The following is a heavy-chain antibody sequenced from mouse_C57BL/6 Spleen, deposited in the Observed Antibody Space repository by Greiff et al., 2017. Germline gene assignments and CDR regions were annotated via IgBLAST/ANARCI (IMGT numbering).Heavy chain of an antibody. D-gene: IGHD2-1*01. CDR1: GFTFSSYG. CDR2: ISSGGSYT. Sequence: EVQLVESGGDLVKPGGSLKLSCAASGFTFSSYGMSWVRQTPDKRLEWVATISSGGSYTYYPDSVKGRFTISRDNAKNTLYLQMSSLKSEDTAMYYCARHGDGNYDAMDYWGQGTSVTVSS. J-gene: IGHJ4*01. CDR3: ARHGDGNYDAMDY. V-gene: IGHV5-6*01.